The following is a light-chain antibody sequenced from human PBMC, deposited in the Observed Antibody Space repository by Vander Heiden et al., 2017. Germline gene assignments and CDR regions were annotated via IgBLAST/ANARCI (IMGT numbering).Light chain of an antibody. V-gene: IGLV1-40*01. J-gene: IGLJ2*01. CDR1: STTIGANYD. CDR3: QSYDSSLSGYVL. CDR2: CDK. Sequence: HSALTQPPPVSGAPGQRLTLSCTGGSTTIGANYDVHCYQQLPRTAPKHLIYCDKNRPSGVPDRFSGSKSGTSASLAITGLQAEDEADYYCQSYDSSLSGYVLFGGGTKLTVL.